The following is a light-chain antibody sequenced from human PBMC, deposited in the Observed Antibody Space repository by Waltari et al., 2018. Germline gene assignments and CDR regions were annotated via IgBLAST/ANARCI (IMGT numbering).Light chain of an antibody. CDR1: QSIRTS. CDR3: QQYDNWPPWT. Sequence: EIVMTQSPATLSVSPGERATLSCRASQSIRTSLAWYQQTPGQPPRLLIHGASTRATGIPARFSGSGSGTEFTLTISSLQSEDFAVYYCQQYDNWPPWTFGQGTRVEVK. J-gene: IGKJ1*01. V-gene: IGKV3-15*01. CDR2: GAS.